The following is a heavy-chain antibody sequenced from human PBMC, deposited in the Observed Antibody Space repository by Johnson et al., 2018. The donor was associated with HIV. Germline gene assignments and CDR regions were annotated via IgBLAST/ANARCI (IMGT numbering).Heavy chain of an antibody. CDR2: IAYDGSNI. D-gene: IGHD3-10*01. CDR1: GFTLSDSA. V-gene: IGHV3-30-3*01. CDR3: AREGGVTMVDGFDI. J-gene: IGHJ3*02. Sequence: QMLLVESGGGVVQPGRSLRLSCAASGFTLSDSALHWVRQAPVKGLEWVAVIAYDGSNILYADSLKGRFTISRDNSKNTLYLQMNSLRAEDTAVYYCAREGGVTMVDGFDIWGQGTMVTVSS.